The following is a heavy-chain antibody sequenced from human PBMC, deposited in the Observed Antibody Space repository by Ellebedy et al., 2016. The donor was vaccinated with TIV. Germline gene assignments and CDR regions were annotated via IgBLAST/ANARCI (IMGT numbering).Heavy chain of an antibody. CDR3: AREDIYDSSGYHAFDI. CDR1: GFTFSSYW. V-gene: IGHV3-7*01. J-gene: IGHJ3*02. D-gene: IGHD3-22*01. CDR2: LKQDGGEE. Sequence: GGSLRLSCAASGFTFSSYWMSWVRQAPGRGLEWVANLKQDGGEEYYVDSVNGRFTISRDNSKNTLYLQMNSLRAGDTAVYYCAREDIYDSSGYHAFDIWGLGTMVTVSS.